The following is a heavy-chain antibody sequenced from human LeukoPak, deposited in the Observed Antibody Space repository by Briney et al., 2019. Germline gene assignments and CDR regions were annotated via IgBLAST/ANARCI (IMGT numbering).Heavy chain of an antibody. J-gene: IGHJ6*03. CDR3: ARGRNYVSDYYFDV. V-gene: IGHV4-34*01. CDR2: ISHEGDS. D-gene: IGHD1-7*01. CDR1: GVSLRGYY. Sequence: SETLSLTCAVYGVSLRGYYWSWIRQSPERGLEWIGEISHEGDSIYNPSLKSRVTLSVDMSKNQFSLKLRSVTAADTAVYNCARGRNYVSDYYFDVWGKGTTVIVSS.